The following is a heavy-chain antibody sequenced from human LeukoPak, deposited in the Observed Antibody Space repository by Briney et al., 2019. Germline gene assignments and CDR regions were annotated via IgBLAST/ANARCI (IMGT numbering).Heavy chain of an antibody. CDR3: ARGEGSSTYDAFDI. J-gene: IGHJ3*02. D-gene: IGHD6-13*01. CDR1: GFTFSSYS. Sequence: PGGSLRLSCAASGFTFSSYSMNWVRQAPGKGLEWVSSISSSSSYIYYADSVKGRFTISRDNAKNSLYLQMNSLRAEDTAVYYCARGEGSSTYDAFDIWGQGTMVTVSS. CDR2: ISSSSSYI. V-gene: IGHV3-21*01.